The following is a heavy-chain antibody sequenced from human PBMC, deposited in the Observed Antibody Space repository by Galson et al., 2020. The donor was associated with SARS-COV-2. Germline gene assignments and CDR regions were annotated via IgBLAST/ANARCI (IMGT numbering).Heavy chain of an antibody. CDR1: EFTFSTYA. CDR3: ARQYYPTLQTSDTPVILQDFWPRKFHDY. CDR2: ISGSGVEI. D-gene: IGHD2-15*01. Sequence: GESLKISCEASEFTFSTYAMTWVRQAPGKGLEWVSAISGSGVEIYYADSVRGRFTVSRDNSRNILYLQMNSLRPEDTAVYFCARQYYPTLQTSDTPVILQDFWPRKFHDYCGPGVLVTVSS. V-gene: IGHV3-23*01. J-gene: IGHJ4*02.